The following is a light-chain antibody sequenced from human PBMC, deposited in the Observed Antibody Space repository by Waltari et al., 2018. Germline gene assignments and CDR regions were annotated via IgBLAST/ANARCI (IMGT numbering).Light chain of an antibody. CDR1: TGAVTSGNY. V-gene: IGLV7-46*01. J-gene: IGLJ3*02. CDR2: DPS. Sequence: QAVVTQEPSLTVSPGGTVTLTCGSSTGAVTSGNYPYWFKQKPGQVPRTLIYDPSNKHSWNPGRFSGSLLGGKAALTLAGAQPEDEAEYYCLLWYSGARWVFGGGTKLSVL. CDR3: LLWYSGARWV.